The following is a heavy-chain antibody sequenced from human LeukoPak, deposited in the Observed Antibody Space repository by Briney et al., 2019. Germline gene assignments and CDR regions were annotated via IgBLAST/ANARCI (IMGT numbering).Heavy chain of an antibody. CDR1: GGSISSSNW. V-gene: IGHV4-4*02. D-gene: IGHD2-2*01. CDR3: ARKDVPATYYDAFDI. J-gene: IGHJ3*02. Sequence: PSETLSLTCAVSGGSISSSNWWSWVRQPPGKGLEWIGEIYHSGSTNYNPSLKSRVTISVDKSKNQFSLKLSSVTAADTAVYYCARKDVPATYYDAFDIWGQGTMVTVSS. CDR2: IYHSGST.